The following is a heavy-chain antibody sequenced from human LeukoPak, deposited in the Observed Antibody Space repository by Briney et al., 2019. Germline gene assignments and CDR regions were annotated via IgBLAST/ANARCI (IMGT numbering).Heavy chain of an antibody. Sequence: SETLSLTCAVSGYSISSGYYWGWIRQPPGKGLEWIGSIYHSGSTYYNPSLKSRVTISVDTSKNQFSLKLSSVTAADTAVYYCARVTCSSTSCRKKYYYYYYGMDVWGKGTTVTVSS. CDR3: ARVTCSSTSCRKKYYYYYYGMDV. D-gene: IGHD2-2*01. V-gene: IGHV4-38-2*01. J-gene: IGHJ6*04. CDR1: GYSISSGYY. CDR2: IYHSGST.